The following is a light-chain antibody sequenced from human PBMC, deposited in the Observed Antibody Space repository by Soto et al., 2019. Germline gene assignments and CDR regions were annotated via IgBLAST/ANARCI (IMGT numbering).Light chain of an antibody. CDR3: QSYESTRSASYV. V-gene: IGLV1-40*01. J-gene: IGLJ1*01. CDR2: GNI. CDR1: SSNIGAGYD. Sequence: QSVLTQPPSVSGAPGQRVTISCTGSSSNIGAGYDVHWYQQRPGTAPKLLIFGNINRPSGVPDRFSGSKSGTSASLAITGLQAEDEGDDYCQSYESTRSASYVFGTGTKLTVL.